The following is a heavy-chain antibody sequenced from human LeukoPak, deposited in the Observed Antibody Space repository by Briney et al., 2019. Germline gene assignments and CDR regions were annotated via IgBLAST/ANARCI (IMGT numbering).Heavy chain of an antibody. J-gene: IGHJ4*02. CDR2: IYHRGST. D-gene: IGHD6-13*01. V-gene: IGHV4-38-2*02. CDR3: ARGGATSGYSSSWYSFGRFDY. CDR1: GYSISNGYY. Sequence: SETLSLTCTVSGYSISNGYYWGWIRQPPGKGLAWVGSIYHRGSTYYNPSLRSRVTISLDRSKNQFSLKLSSVTAADTAVYYCARGGATSGYSSSWYSFGRFDYWGQGTLVTVSS.